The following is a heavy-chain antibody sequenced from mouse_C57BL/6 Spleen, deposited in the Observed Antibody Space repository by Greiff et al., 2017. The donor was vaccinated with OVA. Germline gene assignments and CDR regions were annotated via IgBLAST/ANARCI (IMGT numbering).Heavy chain of an antibody. CDR2: INPNNGGT. J-gene: IGHJ4*01. CDR1: GYTFTDYY. CDR3: ARWATGTDAMDY. V-gene: IGHV1-26*01. Sequence: EVQLQQSGPELVKPGASVKISCKASGYTFTDYYMNWVKQSHGKSLEWIGDINPNNGGTSYNQKFKGKATLTVDKSSSTAYMELRSLTSEDSAVYYCARWATGTDAMDYWGQGTSVTVSS. D-gene: IGHD4-1*01.